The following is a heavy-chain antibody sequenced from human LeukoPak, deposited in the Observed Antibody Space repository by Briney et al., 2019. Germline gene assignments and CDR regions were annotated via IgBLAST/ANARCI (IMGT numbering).Heavy chain of an antibody. Sequence: PSETLSLTCTVSGGSISHYYWSWLRQPPGKGLEWIGYIYYNGNTNYSPSLKSRVSISVDTSMNQFSLKLSSVTAADTAVYYCARLGLAGSAGRTYYFDYWGQGARVTVFS. V-gene: IGHV4-59*08. CDR1: GGSISHYY. CDR3: ARLGLAGSAGRTYYFDY. J-gene: IGHJ4*02. D-gene: IGHD1-26*01. CDR2: IYYNGNT.